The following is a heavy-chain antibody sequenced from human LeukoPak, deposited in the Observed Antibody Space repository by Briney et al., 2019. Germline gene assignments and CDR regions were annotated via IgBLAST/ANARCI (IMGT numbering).Heavy chain of an antibody. CDR2: INSDGSWT. CDR3: VSFYETY. Sequence: ETLSLTCTVSGGSISSYYWSWIRQPPGKGLVWVSHINSDGSWTSYADSVKGRFTISKDNAKNTVYLQMNSLRAEDTAVYYCVSFYETYWGRGTLVTVSS. J-gene: IGHJ4*02. D-gene: IGHD2/OR15-2a*01. CDR1: GGSISSYY. V-gene: IGHV3-74*01.